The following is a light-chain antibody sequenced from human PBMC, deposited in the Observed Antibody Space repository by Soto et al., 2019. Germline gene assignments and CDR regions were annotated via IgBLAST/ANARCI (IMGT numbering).Light chain of an antibody. CDR3: QQSRDWPLT. Sequence: EIVLTQSPATLSLSPGERATVSCPASQSVSNYLAWYQQKPGQAPRLLMYDASNRATGIPARFRGSGSGTDFTLHITSLEPEDFAVYYCQQSRDWPLTFGGGTKVEIK. CDR1: QSVSNY. CDR2: DAS. V-gene: IGKV3-11*01. J-gene: IGKJ4*01.